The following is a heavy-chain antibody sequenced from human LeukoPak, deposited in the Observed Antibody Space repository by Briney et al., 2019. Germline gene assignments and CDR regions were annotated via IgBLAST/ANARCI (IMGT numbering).Heavy chain of an antibody. Sequence: ASVKVSCKASGYTFTSYDINWVRQATGQGLEWMGWMNPNSGNTGYAQKFQGRVTMTRNTSISTAYMELSSLRTDDTAVYYCAKGRGGWYGGGFDYWGQGTLVTVSS. V-gene: IGHV1-8*01. CDR3: AKGRGGWYGGGFDY. J-gene: IGHJ4*02. CDR1: GYTFTSYD. CDR2: MNPNSGNT. D-gene: IGHD6-19*01.